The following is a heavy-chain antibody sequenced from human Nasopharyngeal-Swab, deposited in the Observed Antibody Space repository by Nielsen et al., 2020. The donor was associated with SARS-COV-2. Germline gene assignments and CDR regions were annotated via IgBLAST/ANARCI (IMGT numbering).Heavy chain of an antibody. V-gene: IGHV3-53*01. D-gene: IGHD6-13*01. CDR3: TRAGSQHLLYYFDY. Sequence: GGSLRLSCAASGFTVNSNYMSWVRQAPGKGLEWVSVMYSDGTIYYADSVKGRFTISRDISKNTLYLQMNSLRAEDTAVYYCTRAGSQHLLYYFDYWGQGTLVTVSS. CDR2: MYSDGTI. CDR1: GFTVNSNY. J-gene: IGHJ4*02.